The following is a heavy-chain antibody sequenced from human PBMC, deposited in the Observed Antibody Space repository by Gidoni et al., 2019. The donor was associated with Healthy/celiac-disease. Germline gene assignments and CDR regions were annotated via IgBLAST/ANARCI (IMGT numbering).Heavy chain of an antibody. CDR1: GGYISSYY. Sequence: QVQLQESGPGLVKPSATLSLTCTVSGGYISSYYWSWIRQPPGEGLEWIGYIYYSGSTNYNPSLKSRVTISVDTSKNQCSLKLSSVTAADTAVYYCARSPGYSSSWLTVNYFDYWGQGTLVTVSS. J-gene: IGHJ4*02. CDR2: IYYSGST. V-gene: IGHV4-59*01. CDR3: ARSPGYSSSWLTVNYFDY. D-gene: IGHD6-13*01.